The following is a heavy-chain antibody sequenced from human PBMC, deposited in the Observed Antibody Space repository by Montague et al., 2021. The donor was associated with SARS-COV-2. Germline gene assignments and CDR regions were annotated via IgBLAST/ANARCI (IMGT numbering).Heavy chain of an antibody. J-gene: IGHJ4*02. V-gene: IGHV4-34*01. CDR3: VIQLWLRGYCDY. CDR2: SARKEKT. D-gene: IGHD5-18*01. Sequence: ERMPASARKEKTNYNPSLKSPVTISLDTSNNQFSLKLSSVTAADTAVYYCVIQLWLRGYCDYWGQGTLVTVSS.